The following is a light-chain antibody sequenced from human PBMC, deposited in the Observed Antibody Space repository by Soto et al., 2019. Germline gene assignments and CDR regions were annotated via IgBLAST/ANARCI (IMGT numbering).Light chain of an antibody. J-gene: IGKJ4*01. CDR1: QSVSSY. Sequence: EIVLTQSPATLSLSPGARATLSCRASQSVSSYLAWYQQKPGQSPRLLIFDASNSATGIPARFSGSGAGTDVTLTISSLEPEDVAVYYCQHRSNWPRLTFGEGTKVEIK. CDR3: QHRSNWPRLT. CDR2: DAS. V-gene: IGKV3-11*01.